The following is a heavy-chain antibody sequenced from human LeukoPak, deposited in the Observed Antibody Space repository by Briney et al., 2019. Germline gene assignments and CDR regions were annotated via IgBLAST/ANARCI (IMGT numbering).Heavy chain of an antibody. V-gene: IGHV1-2*02. CDR2: INPNSGCT. D-gene: IGHD1-7*01. J-gene: IGHJ4*02. CDR1: GYTFTGYY. Sequence: EASVKVSCKASGYTFTGYYMHWVRQAPGQGLELMGWINPNSGCTNYAQKFQGRVIMTMHTSFSTAYIELSRLRSDDTDVYYCARGDIGLELLAIDYWGQGTLVTVSS. CDR3: ARGDIGLELLAIDY.